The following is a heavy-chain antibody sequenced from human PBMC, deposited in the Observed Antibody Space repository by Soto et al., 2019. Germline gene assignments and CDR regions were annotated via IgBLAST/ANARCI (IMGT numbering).Heavy chain of an antibody. J-gene: IGHJ3*02. CDR1: GFTFSDSW. D-gene: IGHD2-21*02. CDR3: VRDRRLRGHPFDI. Sequence: EVQLVESGGGLVQPGGSLRLSCVASGFTFSDSWMHWLRQAPGKGLMWVSRISFDGTATTSADSVRGRFSISRDNAKNTLFLQMNHLRADDTAMYYCVRDRRLRGHPFDIWGQGTFVTVSS. CDR2: ISFDGTAT. V-gene: IGHV3-74*03.